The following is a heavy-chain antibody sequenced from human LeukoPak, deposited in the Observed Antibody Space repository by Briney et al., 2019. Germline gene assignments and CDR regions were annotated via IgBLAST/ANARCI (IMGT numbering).Heavy chain of an antibody. CDR1: GFTFDDYT. CDR3: ARESGDRPGSEGC. V-gene: IGHV3-43*01. Sequence: GGSLRLSCAASGFTFDDYTMHWVRQAPGKGLEWVSLISWDGGSTYYADSVKGRFTISRDSSKNTLYLQMNSLRAEDTAVYYCARESGDRPGSEGCWGQGTLVTVSS. D-gene: IGHD1-26*01. CDR2: ISWDGGST. J-gene: IGHJ4*02.